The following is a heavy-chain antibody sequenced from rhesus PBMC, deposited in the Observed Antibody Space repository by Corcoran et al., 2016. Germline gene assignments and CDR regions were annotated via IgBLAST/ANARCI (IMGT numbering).Heavy chain of an antibody. CDR2: IYWNDDK. V-gene: IGHV2-1*01. CDR3: ARHTVAATHFDY. Sequence: QVTLKESGPALVKPTQTLTLTCTFSGFSLSTSGMGVGWIRQPSRKTLEWLAHIYWNDDKYYRTSLKSRLTISKDTSKNQVVLTMTNMDPVDTATFYCARHTVAATHFDYWGQGVLVTVSS. D-gene: IGHD4-29*01. J-gene: IGHJ4*01. CDR1: GFSLSTSGMG.